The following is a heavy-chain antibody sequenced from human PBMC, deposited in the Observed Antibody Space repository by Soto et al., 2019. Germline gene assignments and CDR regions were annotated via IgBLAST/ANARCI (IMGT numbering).Heavy chain of an antibody. CDR2: IHPSGGST. D-gene: IGHD3-9*01. CDR3: AKDPSTGPPDC. CDR1: GFIFSSYG. J-gene: IGHJ4*02. V-gene: IGHV3-23*01. Sequence: GGSLRLSCAAAGFIFSSYGMSWVRQAPGKGLQWVATIHPSGGSTHYAESVRGRFTISRDNSRDTLYLQMNSLRAEDTAVYYCAKDPSTGPPDCWGQGALVTVSS.